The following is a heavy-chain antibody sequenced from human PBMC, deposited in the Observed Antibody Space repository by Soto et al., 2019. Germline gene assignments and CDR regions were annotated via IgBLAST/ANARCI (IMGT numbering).Heavy chain of an antibody. CDR3: ARRIGIAGLFDY. D-gene: IGHD6-13*01. V-gene: IGHV4-31*03. Sequence: SETLSLTCTVSGGSIRSGGYYWSWIRQHPGKGLEWIGYISYSGTTFYNPSLESRVTISADTSKNQFSLKLISVTAADTAVYYCARRIGIAGLFDYWGQGTLVTAPQ. CDR2: ISYSGTT. J-gene: IGHJ4*02. CDR1: GGSIRSGGYY.